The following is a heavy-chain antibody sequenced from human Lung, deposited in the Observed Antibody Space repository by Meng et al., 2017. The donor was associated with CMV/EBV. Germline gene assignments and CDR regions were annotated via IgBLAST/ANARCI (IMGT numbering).Heavy chain of an antibody. V-gene: IGHV3-30*04. CDR3: ARVPRSYYYYMDD. Sequence: GGSXRLXCAASGFTFSSYAMHRVRQAPGKGLEWVAVISYDGSNKYYADSVKGRFTISRDNSKNTLYLQMNSLRAEDTAVYYCARVPRSYYYYMDDWGKGTPVTVSS. CDR1: GFTFSSYA. J-gene: IGHJ6*03. CDR2: ISYDGSNK.